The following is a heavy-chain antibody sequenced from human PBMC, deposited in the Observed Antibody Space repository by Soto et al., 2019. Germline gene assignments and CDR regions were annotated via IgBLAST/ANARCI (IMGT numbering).Heavy chain of an antibody. V-gene: IGHV4-59*12. CDR1: GGSISSYY. CDR2: IYYSGST. CDR3: ARFKRGYSGYDPYYFDY. Sequence: SETLSLTCTVSGGSISSYYWSWIRQPPGKGLEWIGYIYYSGSTNYNPSLKSRVTISVDTSKNQFSLKLSSVTAADTAVYYCARFKRGYSGYDPYYFDYWGQGTLVTVPQ. J-gene: IGHJ4*02. D-gene: IGHD5-12*01.